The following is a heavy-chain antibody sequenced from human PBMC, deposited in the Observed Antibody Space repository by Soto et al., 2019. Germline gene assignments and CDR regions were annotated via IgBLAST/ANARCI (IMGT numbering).Heavy chain of an antibody. CDR2: INAGNGNT. CDR3: ARDPIQLHAFDI. Sequence: ASVKVSCKASGYTFTSYAMHWVRQAPGQRLEWMGWINAGNGNTKYSQKFQGRVTITRDTSASTAYMELSSLRSEDTAVYYCARDPIQLHAFDIWGQGTMVTVSS. D-gene: IGHD5-18*01. CDR1: GYTFTSYA. V-gene: IGHV1-3*01. J-gene: IGHJ3*02.